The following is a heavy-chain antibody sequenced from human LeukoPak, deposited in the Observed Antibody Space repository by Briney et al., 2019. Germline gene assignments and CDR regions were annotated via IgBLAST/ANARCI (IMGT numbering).Heavy chain of an antibody. CDR3: ARHDYLDRPGREYYFDY. CDR2: IYHSGST. Sequence: SETLSLTCAVSGYSISSGYYLGWIRQPPGKGLEWIGGIYHSGSTYYNPSLKSRVNISVDTSKNQFSLKLRSVTPADTAVYYCARHDYLDRPGREYYFDYWGQEPWSPSPQ. D-gene: IGHD4-11*01. J-gene: IGHJ4*01. V-gene: IGHV4-38-2*01. CDR1: GYSISSGYY.